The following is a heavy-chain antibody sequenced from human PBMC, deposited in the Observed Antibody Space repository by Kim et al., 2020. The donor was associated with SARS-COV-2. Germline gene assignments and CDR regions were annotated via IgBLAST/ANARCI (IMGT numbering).Heavy chain of an antibody. D-gene: IGHD3-10*01. CDR1: GYSFTSYW. CDR2: IYPGDSDT. J-gene: IGHJ4*02. CDR3: ARHVRHGSGSYCFDY. V-gene: IGHV5-51*01. Sequence: GESLKISCKGSGYSFTSYWIGWVRQMPGKGLEWMGIIYPGDSDTRYSPSFQGQVTISADKSISTAYLQWSSLKASDTAMYYCARHVRHGSGSYCFDYWGQGTLVTVSS.